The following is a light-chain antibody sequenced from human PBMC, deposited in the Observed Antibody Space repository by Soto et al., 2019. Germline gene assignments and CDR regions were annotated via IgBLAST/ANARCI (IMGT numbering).Light chain of an antibody. CDR2: GAS. Sequence: EIVMTQSPATLSVSPGERATLSCRASQSVSTSLAWYQQKPGQAPRLLISGASTRATGIPDRFSGSGSGTDFTLTISRLEPEDFAVYYCQQYGSSPPYTFGQGTKLEIK. V-gene: IGKV3-20*01. CDR3: QQYGSSPPYT. J-gene: IGKJ2*01. CDR1: QSVSTS.